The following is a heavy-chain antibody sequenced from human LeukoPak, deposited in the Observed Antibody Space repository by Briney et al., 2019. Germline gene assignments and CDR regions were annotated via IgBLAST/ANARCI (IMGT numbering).Heavy chain of an antibody. CDR2: IRSSSSHI. J-gene: IGHJ3*02. CDR1: AFTFSIDS. D-gene: IGHD6-19*01. V-gene: IGHV3-21*01. CDR3: AGSGIAVAAIDAFDI. Sequence: AGRSVRLSYAAYAFTFSIDSIKWASQAPGNGLEWVSSIRSSSSHIYYADSVKGRFTISRDNAKNSQELQMNSLRAEDTAVYYCAGSGIAVAAIDAFDIWGHGTMVTVSS.